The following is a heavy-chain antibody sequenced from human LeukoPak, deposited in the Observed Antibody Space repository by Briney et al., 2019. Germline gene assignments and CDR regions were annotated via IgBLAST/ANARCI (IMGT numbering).Heavy chain of an antibody. D-gene: IGHD3-10*01. CDR3: ARDSDYGSGSAFDY. CDR1: GGSISSGGYY. CDR2: IYYSGST. Sequence: SETLSLTCTVSGGSISSGGYYWSWIRQHPGKGVEWIGYIYYSGSTYYNPSLKSRVTISVDTSKNQFSLKLSSVTAADTAVYYCARDSDYGSGSAFDYWGQGTLVTVSS. J-gene: IGHJ4*02. V-gene: IGHV4-31*03.